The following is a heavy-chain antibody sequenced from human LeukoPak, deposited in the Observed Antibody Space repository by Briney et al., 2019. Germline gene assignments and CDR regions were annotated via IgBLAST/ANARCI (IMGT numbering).Heavy chain of an antibody. J-gene: IGHJ6*03. CDR3: ARVYYDFWSGHEGSYYYYYMDV. D-gene: IGHD3-3*01. V-gene: IGHV4-39*07. CDR1: GGSISSSSYY. Sequence: SETLSLTCTVSGGSISSSSYYWGWIRQPPGKGLEWIGSIYYSGSTYYNPSLKSRVTISVDTSKDQFSLKLSSVTAADTAVYYCARVYYDFWSGHEGSYYYYYMDVWGKGTTVTVSS. CDR2: IYYSGST.